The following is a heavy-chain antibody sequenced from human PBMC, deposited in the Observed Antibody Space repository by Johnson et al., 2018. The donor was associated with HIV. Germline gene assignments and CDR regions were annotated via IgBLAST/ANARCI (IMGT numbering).Heavy chain of an antibody. CDR3: TTMGLGSSSWRYDAFDI. J-gene: IGHJ3*02. CDR2: ISVTGSVI. CDR1: GFSFSDYY. V-gene: IGHV3-11*01. Sequence: QMLLVESGGGLVKPGGSLRLSCTISGFSFSDYYMSWFRQAPGKGLEWLSYISVTGSVIYYADSVKGRLTISRDNTKNSVYLQMNSLKTEDTAVYYCTTMGLGSSSWRYDAFDIWGQGTMVTVSS. D-gene: IGHD6-13*01.